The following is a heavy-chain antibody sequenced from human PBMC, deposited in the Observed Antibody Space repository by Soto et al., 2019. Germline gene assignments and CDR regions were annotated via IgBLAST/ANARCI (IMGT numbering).Heavy chain of an antibody. CDR3: ARQGPFLATTPFDY. V-gene: IGHV5-51*01. CDR1: GYSFTSYW. J-gene: IGHJ4*02. Sequence: GGSLKVSCKGSGYSFTSYWIDWVRQMPGKGLEWMGIIYPGDSDTRYSPSFQGQVTISADKSIGTAYLQWSSLKASDTAMYYCARQGPFLATTPFDYWGQGTLVTVSS. D-gene: IGHD3-3*02. CDR2: IYPGDSDT.